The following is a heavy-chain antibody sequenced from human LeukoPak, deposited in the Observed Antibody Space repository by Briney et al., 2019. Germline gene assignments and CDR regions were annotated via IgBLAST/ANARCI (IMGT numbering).Heavy chain of an antibody. CDR3: VRDNYGGILDF. CDR2: VLYDGSKK. D-gene: IGHD2-21*01. J-gene: IGHJ4*02. V-gene: IGHV3-30*04. CDR1: GFTFTRYT. Sequence: GRPLRLSCAASGFTFTRYTMHWVRQAPGKGLEWVALVLYDGSKKYYADSVKGRFTLSRDNSKNTLSLQMNTLRPDDTAVYYCVRDNYGGILDFWGQGTLVTVSS.